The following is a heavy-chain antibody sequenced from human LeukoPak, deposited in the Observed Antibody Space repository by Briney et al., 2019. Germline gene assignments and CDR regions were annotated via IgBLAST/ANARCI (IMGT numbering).Heavy chain of an antibody. V-gene: IGHV3-74*01. CDR3: AREGITGGVNLDY. CDR2: LNRDESNT. CDR1: GFTFSGYW. Sequence: GGSLRLSCAASGFTFSGYWMHWVRQAPGEGLVWVSRLNRDESNTRYADSVRGRFTISRDNAKNTLYLKMNSLRAEDTAVYYCAREGITGGVNLDYWGQGTLVTVSS. J-gene: IGHJ4*02. D-gene: IGHD1-14*01.